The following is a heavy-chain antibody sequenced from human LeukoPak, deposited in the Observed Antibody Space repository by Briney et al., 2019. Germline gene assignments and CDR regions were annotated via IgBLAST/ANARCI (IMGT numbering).Heavy chain of an antibody. CDR3: AKWGDYDVLTGYYVSDY. Sequence: GGSLRLSCAASGFTFSNYAMSWVRQAPGKGLEWVSAITGGGSGIYYADSMKNRFTISRANSKNTLYLQINSLRAEDTAVYYCAKWGDYDVLTGYYVSDYWGQGTLVTVSS. CDR2: ITGGGSGI. D-gene: IGHD3-9*01. J-gene: IGHJ4*02. CDR1: GFTFSNYA. V-gene: IGHV3-23*01.